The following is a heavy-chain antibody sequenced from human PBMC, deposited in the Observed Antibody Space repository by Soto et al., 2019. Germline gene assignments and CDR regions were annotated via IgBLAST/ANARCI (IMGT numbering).Heavy chain of an antibody. CDR1: GFTFSSYD. Sequence: PGGSLRLSCAAPGFTFSSYDMHWVRQATGKGLEWVSAIGTAGDTYYPGSVKGRFTISRENAKNSLYLQMNSLRAGDTAVYYCARKSPGSYYDSSGYYGMDVWGQGTTVTVSS. CDR3: ARKSPGSYYDSSGYYGMDV. J-gene: IGHJ6*02. CDR2: IGTAGDT. D-gene: IGHD3-22*01. V-gene: IGHV3-13*01.